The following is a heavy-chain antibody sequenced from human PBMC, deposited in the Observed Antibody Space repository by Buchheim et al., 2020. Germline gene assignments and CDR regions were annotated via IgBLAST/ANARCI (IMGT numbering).Heavy chain of an antibody. CDR1: GFTFSNYY. J-gene: IGHJ4*02. CDR3: ARGEPFYSSGWYYFDY. Sequence: QVQLVESGGGLVKPGGSLRLSCAASGFTFSNYYVSWIRQAPGKGLEWVSYISGTGTNIKYADSVKGRFTISRDNAQNSLYLQMNSLRAEDTAVYYCARGEPFYSSGWYYFDYWGQGTL. CDR2: ISGTGTNI. D-gene: IGHD6-19*01. V-gene: IGHV3-11*01.